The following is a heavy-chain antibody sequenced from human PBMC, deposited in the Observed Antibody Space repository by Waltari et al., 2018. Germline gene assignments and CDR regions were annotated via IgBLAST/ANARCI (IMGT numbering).Heavy chain of an antibody. D-gene: IGHD3-3*02. CDR1: GGSINTDSYY. J-gene: IGHJ2*01. CDR2: IYRSGTT. V-gene: IGHV4-61*02. Sequence: QLQESGPGLVAPSQTLSLTCSVSGGSINTDSYYWTWIRQPAGKGLEWIGRIYRSGTTNYNPTLKSRVTISMDTSKKKLSLRLNSVTAADTAVYYCATKTRTDISGPSWYIDLWGRGTLVTVSS. CDR3: ATKTRTDISGPSWYIDL.